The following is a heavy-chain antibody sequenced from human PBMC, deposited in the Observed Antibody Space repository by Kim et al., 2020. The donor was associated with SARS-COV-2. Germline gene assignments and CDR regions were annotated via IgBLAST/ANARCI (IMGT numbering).Heavy chain of an antibody. CDR3: AKSFSGSYFGYDY. D-gene: IGHD1-26*01. CDR1: GFTFNTYG. Sequence: GGSLRLSCAASGFTFNTYGMHWVRQAPGKGLEWVAVISYDGSNKYYADSVKGRFTISRDNSKNTLYLQMNSLRIEDTAVYYCAKSFSGSYFGYDYWGQGTPVTLSP. J-gene: IGHJ4*02. V-gene: IGHV3-30*18. CDR2: ISYDGSNK.